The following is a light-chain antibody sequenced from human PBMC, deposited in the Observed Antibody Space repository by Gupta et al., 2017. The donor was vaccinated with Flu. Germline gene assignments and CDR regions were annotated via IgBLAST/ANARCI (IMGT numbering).Light chain of an antibody. J-gene: IGLJ3*02. CDR2: EHD. V-gene: IGLV6-57*03. CDR1: SASITSNY. Sequence: FILTQPPSVSESTGKTVTISCTRSSASITSNYVQWYQQRAGCAPTTVIYEHDQRPSGVPARFSGSIDTSSGSASLTMSGLKTEDEADYYCQSYDRNNIVFGGGTKLTVL. CDR3: QSYDRNNIV.